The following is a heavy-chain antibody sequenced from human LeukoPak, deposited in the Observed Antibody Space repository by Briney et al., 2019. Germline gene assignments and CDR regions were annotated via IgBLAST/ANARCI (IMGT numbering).Heavy chain of an antibody. D-gene: IGHD3-3*01. CDR1: GFTFSSYA. Sequence: GGSLRLSCAASGFTFSSYAMSWVRQAPGKGLEWVSAISGSGGSTYYADSVKGRFTIPRDNSKNTLYLQMNSLRAEDTAVYYCAKETSYYDFWSGYDRTFVDWGQGTLVTVSS. J-gene: IGHJ4*02. V-gene: IGHV3-23*01. CDR3: AKETSYYDFWSGYDRTFVD. CDR2: ISGSGGST.